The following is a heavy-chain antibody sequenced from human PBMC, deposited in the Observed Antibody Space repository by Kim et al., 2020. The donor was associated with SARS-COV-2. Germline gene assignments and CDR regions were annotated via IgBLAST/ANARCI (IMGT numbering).Heavy chain of an antibody. J-gene: IGHJ6*02. D-gene: IGHD3-9*01. CDR2: T. V-gene: IGHV3-49*02. CDR3: TFTDWYYGMGV. Sequence: TEYAASVKGRFTISRDDSKSIAYLQMNSLKTEDTAVYYCTFTDWYYGMGVWGQGTTVTVSS.